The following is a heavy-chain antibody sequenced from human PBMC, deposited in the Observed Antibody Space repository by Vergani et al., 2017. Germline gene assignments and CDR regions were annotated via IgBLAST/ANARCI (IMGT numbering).Heavy chain of an antibody. V-gene: IGHV4-31*03. D-gene: IGHD3-10*01. CDR1: GGSIRSGGYY. CDR2: IYYSGST. Sequence: QVQLQESGPGLVKPSQTLSLTCTVSGGSIRSGGYYWSWIRQHPGKGLEWIGYIYYSGSTYYNPSLKSRVTISVETSKNQFLLKLSSVTAADTAVYYCARQRITMVRGVINDYYYMDVWGKGTTVTVSS. CDR3: ARQRITMVRGVINDYYYMDV. J-gene: IGHJ6*03.